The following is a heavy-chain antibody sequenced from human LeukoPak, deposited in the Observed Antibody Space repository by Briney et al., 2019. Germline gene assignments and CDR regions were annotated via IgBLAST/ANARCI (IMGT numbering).Heavy chain of an antibody. CDR1: GYTFTKYG. J-gene: IGHJ4*02. D-gene: IGHD3-10*01. Sequence: ASVKVSCKASGYTFTKYGISWVRQAPGQGLEWMGWISAYNGDTNYAQKLQGRVTMSTDTSTSTAYMDLRSLRSDDTAVYYCARASLWFGELSHHFDYWGQGTLVTVSS. CDR3: ARASLWFGELSHHFDY. V-gene: IGHV1-18*01. CDR2: ISAYNGDT.